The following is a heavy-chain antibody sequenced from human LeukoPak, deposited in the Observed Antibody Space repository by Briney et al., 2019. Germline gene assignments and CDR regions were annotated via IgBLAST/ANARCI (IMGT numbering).Heavy chain of an antibody. CDR3: ARVRYGSGSPVDY. V-gene: IGHV4-61*02. J-gene: IGHJ4*02. CDR2: IYTSGST. D-gene: IGHD3-10*01. CDR1: GGSISSGSYY. Sequence: SQTLSLTCTVSGGSISSGSYYWSWIRQPAGKGLEWIGRIYTSGSTNYNPSLKSRVTISVDTSKNQFSLKLSSVTAADTAVYYCARVRYGSGSPVDYWGQGTLVTVSS.